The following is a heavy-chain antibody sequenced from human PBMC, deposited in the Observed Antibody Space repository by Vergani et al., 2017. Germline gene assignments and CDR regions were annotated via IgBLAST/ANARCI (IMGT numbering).Heavy chain of an antibody. CDR1: GGSISSYY. CDR3: AREAGRNYYGSENWFDP. D-gene: IGHD3-10*01. Sequence: QVQLQESGPGLVKPSETLSLTCTVSGGSISSYYWSWIRQPPGKGLEWIGYIYYSGSTNYNPSLKSRVTISVDPSKNQFSLKLSSVTAADTAVYYCAREAGRNYYGSENWFDPWGQGTLVTVSS. CDR2: IYYSGST. J-gene: IGHJ5*02. V-gene: IGHV4-59*01.